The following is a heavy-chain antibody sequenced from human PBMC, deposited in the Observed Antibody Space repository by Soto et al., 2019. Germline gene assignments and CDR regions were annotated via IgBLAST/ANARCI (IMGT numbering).Heavy chain of an antibody. CDR1: GYSFTDYH. Sequence: ASVKVSCKASGYSFTDYHIHWVRQAPGQGLEWLGRINPKSGGTSTAQKFQGWVTMTTDTSISTASMELTRLTSDDTAVYYCARGDSTDCSNGVCSFFYNHDMDVWGQGTTVTV. CDR3: ARGDSTDCSNGVCSFFYNHDMDV. V-gene: IGHV1-2*04. J-gene: IGHJ6*02. CDR2: INPKSGGT. D-gene: IGHD2-8*01.